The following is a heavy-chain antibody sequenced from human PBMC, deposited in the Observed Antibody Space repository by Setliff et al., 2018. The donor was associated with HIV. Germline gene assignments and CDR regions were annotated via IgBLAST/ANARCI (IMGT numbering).Heavy chain of an antibody. CDR2: IYTSGST. Sequence: SETLSLTCTVSSDSITNNSYYWSWIRQPAGKGLEWIGRIYTSGSTNYNPSLKSRVTISVDTSKNQFSLKLSSVTAADTAVYYCARHAAGPDGPFDYWGQGTLVTVSS. V-gene: IGHV4-61*02. D-gene: IGHD2-2*01. CDR3: ARHAAGPDGPFDY. CDR1: SDSITNNSYY. J-gene: IGHJ4*02.